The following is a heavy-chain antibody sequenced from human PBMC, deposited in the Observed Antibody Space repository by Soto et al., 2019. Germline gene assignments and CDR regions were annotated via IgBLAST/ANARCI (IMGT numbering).Heavy chain of an antibody. CDR1: GFTFSSYS. CDR2: ISSSSSYI. V-gene: IGHV3-21*01. D-gene: IGHD6-19*01. CDR3: ARFRRETVAGAFDI. Sequence: GGSLSLSCAASGFTFSSYSMNWVRQAPGKGLEWVSSISSSSSYINYADSVKGRFTISRDNAKNSLYLQMNSLRAEDTAVYYCARFRRETVAGAFDIWGQGTMVTVSS. J-gene: IGHJ3*02.